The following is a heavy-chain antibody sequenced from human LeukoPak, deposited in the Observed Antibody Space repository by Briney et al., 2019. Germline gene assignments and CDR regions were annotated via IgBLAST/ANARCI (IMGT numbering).Heavy chain of an antibody. CDR1: GGSISSGGYY. CDR2: IYYSGST. J-gene: IGHJ6*03. Sequence: PSETLSLTCTVSGGSISSGGYYWSWIRQHPGKGLEWIGYIYYSGSTYYNPSLKSRVTISVDTSKNQFSLKLSSVTAADTAVYYCARAQRGGPATDYYMDVWGKGTTVTVSS. CDR3: ARAQRGGPATDYYMDV. D-gene: IGHD3-10*01. V-gene: IGHV4-31*03.